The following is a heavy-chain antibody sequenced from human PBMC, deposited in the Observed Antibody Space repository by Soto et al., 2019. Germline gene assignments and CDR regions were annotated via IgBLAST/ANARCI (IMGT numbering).Heavy chain of an antibody. CDR3: ARDFTAGAIYNGVYYYGMDV. V-gene: IGHV3-33*01. Sequence: PGGSLRLSCAASGFSFNNYGMHGVRQAPGKGLEWVAVSWYDGSQTRYADSVGGRFTISRDNFQNTLYLHMDSLKAEDTAMYYCARDFTAGAIYNGVYYYGMDVWGRGTTVTVSS. J-gene: IGHJ6*01. CDR2: SWYDGSQT. CDR1: GFSFNNYG. D-gene: IGHD1-1*01.